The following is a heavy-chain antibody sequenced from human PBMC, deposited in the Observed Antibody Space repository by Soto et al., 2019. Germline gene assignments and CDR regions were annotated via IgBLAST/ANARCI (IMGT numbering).Heavy chain of an antibody. V-gene: IGHV4-59*01. CDR2: IYYSGST. Sequence: SETLSLTCTVSGGSISSYYWSWIRQPPGKGLEWIGYIYYSGSTNYNPSLKSRVTISVDTSKNQFSLKLSSVTAADTAVYYCARSPPILTGYYMAYYYYMDCWGKGTMVTVSS. D-gene: IGHD3-9*01. CDR3: ARSPPILTGYYMAYYYYMDC. J-gene: IGHJ6*03. CDR1: GGSISSYY.